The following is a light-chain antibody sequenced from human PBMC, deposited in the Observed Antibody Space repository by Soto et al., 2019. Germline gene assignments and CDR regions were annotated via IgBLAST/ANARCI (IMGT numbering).Light chain of an antibody. CDR2: GVI. J-gene: IGLJ3*02. CDR1: SNDVGGYNY. Sequence: QSALTQPASVSGSPGQSITISCTGTSNDVGGYNYVSWYQQHPGKAPKLLIYGVIDRPSGVSNRFSGSKSGNAASLTISGLQDEDEGDYYCSSYTSSYTWVFGGGTKLTVL. CDR3: SSYTSSYTWV. V-gene: IGLV2-14*03.